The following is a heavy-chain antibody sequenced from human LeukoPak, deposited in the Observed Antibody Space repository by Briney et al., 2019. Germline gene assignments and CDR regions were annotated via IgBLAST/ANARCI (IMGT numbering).Heavy chain of an antibody. CDR3: ARDLIGYSYGNYFDY. J-gene: IGHJ4*02. D-gene: IGHD5-18*01. CDR1: GYTFTSYY. Sequence: ASVKVSCKASGYTFTSYYMHWVRQAPGQGLEWMGIINPSGGSTSYAQKFQGRVTMTRDTSTSTGYMELSSLRSEDTAVYYCARDLIGYSYGNYFDYWGQRTLVTVSS. V-gene: IGHV1-46*01. CDR2: INPSGGST.